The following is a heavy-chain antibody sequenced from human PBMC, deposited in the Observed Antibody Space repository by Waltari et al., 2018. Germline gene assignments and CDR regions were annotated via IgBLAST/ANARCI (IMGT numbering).Heavy chain of an antibody. Sequence: QLVESGGALLQPGGSLRLSCAASGFTFSNHAMSWVRQAPGKGLEWVSAISGSGDITYYADSVECRFTISRDNSKNTLYLQMNSLRAEDTAVYYCAKDRAYYDSSGWAYYYYMDVWGKGTMVTVSS. CDR3: AKDRAYYDSSGWAYYYYMDV. D-gene: IGHD3-22*01. J-gene: IGHJ6*03. CDR2: ISGSGDIT. V-gene: IGHV3-23*04. CDR1: GFTFSNHA.